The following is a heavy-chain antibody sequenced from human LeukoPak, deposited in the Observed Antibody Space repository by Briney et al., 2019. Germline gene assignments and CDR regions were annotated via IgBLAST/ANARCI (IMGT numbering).Heavy chain of an antibody. V-gene: IGHV1-18*01. D-gene: IGHD3-3*01. CDR1: GYTFTNYG. CDR3: ARVAGSTIFGVVMLDY. CDR2: ISAYNGNT. J-gene: IGHJ4*02. Sequence: ASVKVSCKASGYTFTNYGINWVRQAPGQGLEWMAWISAYNGNTNYAQQFQGRVTMTTDTSTSTAYMELRSLTSDDTAVYYCARVAGSTIFGVVMLDYWGQGTLVTVSS.